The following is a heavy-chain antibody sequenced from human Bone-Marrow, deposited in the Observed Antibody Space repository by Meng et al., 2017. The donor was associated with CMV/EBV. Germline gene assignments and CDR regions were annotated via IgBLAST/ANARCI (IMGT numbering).Heavy chain of an antibody. CDR2: IIPILGIA. CDR1: GGTFSSYA. CDR3: ARGSCSSTSCYLRFTGDYYYYGMDV. D-gene: IGHD2-2*01. Sequence: SVKVSCKASGGTFSSYAISWVRQAPGQGLEWMGGIIPILGIANYAQKFQGRVTITADKSTSTAYMELSSLRSEDTAVYYCARGSCSSTSCYLRFTGDYYYYGMDVWGQGTTVTVPS. V-gene: IGHV1-69*10. J-gene: IGHJ6*02.